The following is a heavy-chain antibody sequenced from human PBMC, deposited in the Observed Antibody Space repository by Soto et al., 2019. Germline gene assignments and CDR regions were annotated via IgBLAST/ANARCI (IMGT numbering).Heavy chain of an antibody. Sequence: QVLLVQSGTEVKKPGSSVKVSCQASGGTSSDYALTWVRQAPGQGLELMGGIIPIFGTANYAQRFQGRVSITADESSSTAYMELSSVKSEATAVYYCAGSFKYGSGTFDALDVWGHGTMVMVSS. D-gene: IGHD3-10*01. J-gene: IGHJ3*01. CDR3: AGSFKYGSGTFDALDV. CDR1: GGTSSDYA. CDR2: IIPIFGTA. V-gene: IGHV1-69*01.